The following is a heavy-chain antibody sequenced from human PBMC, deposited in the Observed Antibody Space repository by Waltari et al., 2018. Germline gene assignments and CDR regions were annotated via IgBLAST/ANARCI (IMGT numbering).Heavy chain of an antibody. D-gene: IGHD3-10*01. V-gene: IGHV3-21*03. CDR1: GFRFGDED. Sequence: EERLVESGGGLVKPGGSRGPSWVASGFRFGDEDMNWVRQAPGTGLEWLSSIGGTHSNIFYAESVRGRFTVSRDNSKNSLYLEMSNVRAEDTGLYYCTRDLYGSGGDWFDPWGQGTLVTVSS. J-gene: IGHJ5*02. CDR2: IGGTHSNI. CDR3: TRDLYGSGGDWFDP.